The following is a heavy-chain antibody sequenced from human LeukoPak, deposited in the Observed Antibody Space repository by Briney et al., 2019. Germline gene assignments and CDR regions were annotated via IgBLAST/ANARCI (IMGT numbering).Heavy chain of an antibody. D-gene: IGHD6-13*01. V-gene: IGHV4-39*01. CDR2: IYYSGST. J-gene: IGHJ4*02. CDR1: GGSISSSSYY. CDR3: ARFLEQQLFDY. Sequence: PSETLSLTCTVSGGSISSSSYYWGWIRQPPGKGLEWIGSIYYSGSTYYNPSLKSRVTISVDTSKNQFSLKLSSVTAADTAVYYCARFLEQQLFDYWGQGTLVTVSS.